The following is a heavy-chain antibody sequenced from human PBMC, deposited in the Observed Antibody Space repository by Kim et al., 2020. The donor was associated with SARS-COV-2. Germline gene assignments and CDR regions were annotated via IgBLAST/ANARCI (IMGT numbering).Heavy chain of an antibody. CDR3: ARSVVVVAAHSAFDI. J-gene: IGHJ3*02. CDR2: IYYSGST. Sequence: SETLSLTCTVSGGSISSYYWSWIRQPPGKGLEWIGYIYYSGSTNYNPSLKSRVTISVDTSKNQFSLKLSSVTAADTAVYYCARSVVVVAAHSAFDIWGQG. CDR1: GGSISSYY. V-gene: IGHV4-59*01. D-gene: IGHD2-15*01.